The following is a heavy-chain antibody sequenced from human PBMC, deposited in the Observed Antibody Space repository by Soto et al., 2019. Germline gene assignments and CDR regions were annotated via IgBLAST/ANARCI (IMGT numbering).Heavy chain of an antibody. CDR2: ISAYNGNT. D-gene: IGHD6-13*01. Sequence: QVQLVQSGAEVKKPGASVKVSCKASGYTFTSYGISWVRQAPGQGLEWMGWISAYNGNTNYAQKLQGRVTMTTDTSKSTAYMELRSPTSDDTAVYYWARRVDSSSWYDDYWGQGTLVTVSS. J-gene: IGHJ4*02. V-gene: IGHV1-18*01. CDR1: GYTFTSYG. CDR3: ARRVDSSSWYDDY.